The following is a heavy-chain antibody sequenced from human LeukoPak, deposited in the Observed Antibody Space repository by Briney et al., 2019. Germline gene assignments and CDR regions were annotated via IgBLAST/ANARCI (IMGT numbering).Heavy chain of an antibody. J-gene: IGHJ3*02. Sequence: PSETLSLTCTVSGDSFSRNTYSWGWIRQPPGKGLEWIGSIYYTGRTFYNPSLKSRVTISVDTSKNQFSLKLSSVTAADTAVYYCARRGSMGGSFVCAFDIWGQGTMVTVSS. CDR2: IYYTGRT. V-gene: IGHV4-39*01. D-gene: IGHD1-26*01. CDR1: GDSFSRNTYS. CDR3: ARRGSMGGSFVCAFDI.